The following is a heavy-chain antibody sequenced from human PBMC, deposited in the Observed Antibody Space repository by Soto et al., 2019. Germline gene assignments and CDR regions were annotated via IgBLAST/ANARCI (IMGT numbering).Heavy chain of an antibody. CDR2: IDPSDSYT. J-gene: IGHJ6*02. D-gene: IGHD6-13*01. CDR3: ARGRQLVQLRYYYGMDV. V-gene: IGHV5-10-1*01. Sequence: PGESLKISCKGSGYSFTSYWISWVRQMPGKGLEWMGRIDPSDSYTNYSPSFQGHVTISADKSISTAYLQWSSLKASDTAMYYCARGRQLVQLRYYYGMDVWGQGTTVTVSS. CDR1: GYSFTSYW.